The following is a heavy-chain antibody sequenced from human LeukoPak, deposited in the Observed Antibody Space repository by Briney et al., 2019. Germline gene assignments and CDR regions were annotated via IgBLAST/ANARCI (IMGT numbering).Heavy chain of an antibody. D-gene: IGHD2-15*01. CDR1: GYTFTSYY. CDR2: INPSGDST. CDR3: ARVASPSGYCSGGSCYLLDY. Sequence: GASVKVSCKASGYTFTSYYMHWVRQAPGQGLEWMGIINPSGDSTTYAQNLQGRVTMTRDTSASTVYMELSSLRSEDTAVYYCARVASPSGYCSGGSCYLLDYWGQGTLVTVSS. V-gene: IGHV1-46*01. J-gene: IGHJ4*02.